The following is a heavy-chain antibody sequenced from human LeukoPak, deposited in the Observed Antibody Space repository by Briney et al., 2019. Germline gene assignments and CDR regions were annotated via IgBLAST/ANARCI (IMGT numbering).Heavy chain of an antibody. V-gene: IGHV3-53*01. Sequence: GRSLRLSCAASGFTVSSNSMSWVRQAPGKGLEWVSIIYSAGSTDYADSVKGQFTISSDNSKNTMYLQMNSLRADDTAVYYCARSLGSPFDYWGQGTLVTVSS. J-gene: IGHJ4*02. CDR1: GFTVSSNS. D-gene: IGHD7-27*01. CDR2: IYSAGST. CDR3: ARSLGSPFDY.